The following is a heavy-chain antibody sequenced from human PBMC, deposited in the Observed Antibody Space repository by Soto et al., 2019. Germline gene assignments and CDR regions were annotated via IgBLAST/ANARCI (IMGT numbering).Heavy chain of an antibody. CDR1: GGTFSSYA. CDR3: ARGQYQWLVPRYYFDY. CDR2: TIPIFGTA. Sequence: SVKVSCKASGGTFSSYAISWVRQAPGQGLEWMGGTIPIFGTANYAQKFQGRVTITADESTSTAYMELSSLRSEDTAVYYCARGQYQWLVPRYYFDYWGQGTLVTVSS. V-gene: IGHV1-69*13. J-gene: IGHJ4*02. D-gene: IGHD6-19*01.